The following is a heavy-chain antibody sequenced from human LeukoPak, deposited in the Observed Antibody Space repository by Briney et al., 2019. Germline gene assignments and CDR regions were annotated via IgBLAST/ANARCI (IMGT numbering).Heavy chain of an antibody. Sequence: HPGGSLRLSCAASGFTFSTYAMSWVRQAPGKGLEWVSLIGGSDGRTRYADSVKGRFTISIDNSKNTLYLEMNSLRAEDTAVYDCAKDSSSYDWGYMDVWGKGTTVTISS. CDR2: IGGSDGRT. CDR3: AKDSSSYDWGYMDV. J-gene: IGHJ6*03. CDR1: GFTFSTYA. V-gene: IGHV3-23*01. D-gene: IGHD3-22*01.